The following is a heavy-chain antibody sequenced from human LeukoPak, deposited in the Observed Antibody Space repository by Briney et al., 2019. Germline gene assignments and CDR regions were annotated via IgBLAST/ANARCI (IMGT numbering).Heavy chain of an antibody. CDR2: INGNGGTT. CDR3: ARDYNDHSNSLIDY. J-gene: IGHJ4*02. D-gene: IGHD4-11*01. V-gene: IGHV3-20*04. CDR1: GFTFGDYA. Sequence: PGGSLRLFCAASGFTFGDYAMTWVRQPPGKELEWVPGINGNGGTTAYADSVKRRFTISRDNAKNSLYLQIDSLRAEDTALYYCARDYNDHSNSLIDYWGQGTLVTVSS.